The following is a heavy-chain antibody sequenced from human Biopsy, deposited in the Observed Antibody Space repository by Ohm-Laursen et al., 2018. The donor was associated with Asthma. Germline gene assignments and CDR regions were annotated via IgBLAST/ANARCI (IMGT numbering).Heavy chain of an antibody. J-gene: IGHJ4*02. V-gene: IGHV3-30-3*01. D-gene: IGHD6-19*01. CDR2: ISYDGSSI. CDR1: GFSFSDYY. Sequence: SLRLSCSASGFSFSDYYMTWMRQAPGKGLEWVAVISYDGSSIYYADSVKGRFTISRDNSKNTLSLQMNRLTAEDTAVYYYAREGVAGTHIEDWGQGTLVTVSS. CDR3: AREGVAGTHIED.